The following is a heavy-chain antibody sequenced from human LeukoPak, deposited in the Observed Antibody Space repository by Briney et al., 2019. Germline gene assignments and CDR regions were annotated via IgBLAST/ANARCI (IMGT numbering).Heavy chain of an antibody. CDR2: IYYSGTT. D-gene: IGHD5-24*01. J-gene: IGHJ4*02. Sequence: PSETLSLTCTVSGGSFSSSDYYWGWIRQPPGKGLEWIGSIYYSGTTYYNPSLKSRVTISVDTSKKQFSLKLRSVTAADTAVYYCARHRSGWLQSSFDYWGQGTLVTVSS. CDR3: ARHRSGWLQSSFDY. V-gene: IGHV4-39*01. CDR1: GGSFSSSDYY.